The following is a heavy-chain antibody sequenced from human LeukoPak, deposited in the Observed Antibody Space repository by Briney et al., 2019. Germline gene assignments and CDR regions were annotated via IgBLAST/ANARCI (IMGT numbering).Heavy chain of an antibody. Sequence: SETLSLTCTVSGGSISSGSYYWSWIRQPAGKGLEWIGRIYTSGSTNYNPSLKSRVTISVDTSKNQFSLKLSSVTAADTAMYYCARDTSGSYYLYYYYYMDVWGKGTTVTVSS. D-gene: IGHD1-26*01. V-gene: IGHV4-61*02. J-gene: IGHJ6*03. CDR3: ARDTSGSYYLYYYYYMDV. CDR1: GGSISSGSYY. CDR2: IYTSGST.